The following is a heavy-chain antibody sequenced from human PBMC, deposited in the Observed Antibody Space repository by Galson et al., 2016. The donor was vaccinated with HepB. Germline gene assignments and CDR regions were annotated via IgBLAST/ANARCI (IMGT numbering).Heavy chain of an antibody. CDR3: VRDMYGSYFAFDI. D-gene: IGHD1-26*01. J-gene: IGHJ3*02. Sequence: SLRLSCAASGVSFNDYWMHWVRQAPGRGLDWVARINNDGRISTYADSVKGRFTSSRDNAKNTLYQQMNSLRAEDTTVYYCVRDMYGSYFAFDIWGQGTMVTVSS. CDR1: GVSFNDYW. CDR2: INNDGRIS. V-gene: IGHV3-74*01.